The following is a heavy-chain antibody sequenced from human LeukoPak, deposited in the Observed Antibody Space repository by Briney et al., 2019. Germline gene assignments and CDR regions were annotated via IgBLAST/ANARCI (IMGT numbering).Heavy chain of an antibody. D-gene: IGHD2-15*01. CDR1: GYTFTGYY. CDR3: ARGGPYCSGGSCYYWFDP. V-gene: IGHV1-2*04. Sequence: GASVKVSCKASGYTFTGYYMHWVRQAPGQGLEWMGRINPNSGGTNYAQKFQGWVTMTRDTSISTAYMELSRLRSDDTAVYYCARGGPYCSGGSCYYWFDPWGQGTLVTVSS. CDR2: INPNSGGT. J-gene: IGHJ5*02.